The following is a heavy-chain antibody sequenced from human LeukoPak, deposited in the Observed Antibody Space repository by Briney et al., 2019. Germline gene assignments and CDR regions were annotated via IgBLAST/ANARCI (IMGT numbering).Heavy chain of an antibody. CDR3: ARDTAMVYDAFDI. J-gene: IGHJ3*02. V-gene: IGHV3-30-3*01. CDR2: ISYDGSNK. CDR1: GFTFSSYA. Sequence: PGGSLRLSCAASGFTFSSYAMHWVRQAPGKGLEWVAVISYDGSNKYNADSVKGRFTISRDNSKNTLYLQMNSLRAEDTAVYYCARDTAMVYDAFDIWGQGTMVTVSS. D-gene: IGHD5-18*01.